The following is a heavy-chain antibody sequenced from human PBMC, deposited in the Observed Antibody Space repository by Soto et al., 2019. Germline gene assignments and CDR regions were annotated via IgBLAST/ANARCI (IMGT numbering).Heavy chain of an antibody. D-gene: IGHD6-13*01. CDR3: AKPPYSSSWWWFDP. CDR2: ISGSGGST. CDR1: GFTFSNYW. V-gene: IGHV3-23*01. Sequence: GGSLRLSCAASGFTFSNYWMHWVRQAPGKGLEWVSAISGSGGSTYYADSVKGRFTISGDTSKNTLYLQMNSLRAEDTAVYYCAKPPYSSSWWWFDPWGQGTLVTVSS. J-gene: IGHJ5*02.